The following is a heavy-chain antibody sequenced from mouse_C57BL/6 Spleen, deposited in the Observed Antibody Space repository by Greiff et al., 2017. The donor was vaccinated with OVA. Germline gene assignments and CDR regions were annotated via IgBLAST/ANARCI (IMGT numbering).Heavy chain of an antibody. J-gene: IGHJ4*01. CDR2: INPYNGDT. CDR3: AMSGNSLYAMDY. V-gene: IGHV1-20*01. CDR1: GYSFTGYF. Sequence: EVQLQQSGPELVKPGDSVKISCKASGYSFTGYFMNWVMQSHGKSLEWIGRINPYNGDTFYNQKFKGKATLTVDKSSSTAHMELRSLTSEDSAVYYCAMSGNSLYAMDYWGQGTSVTVSS. D-gene: IGHD2-1*01.